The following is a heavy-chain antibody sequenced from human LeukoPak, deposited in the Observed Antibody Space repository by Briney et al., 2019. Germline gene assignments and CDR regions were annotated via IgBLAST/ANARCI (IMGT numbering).Heavy chain of an antibody. J-gene: IGHJ4*02. CDR3: ARQAGPYCSSTTCYLDY. Sequence: LSATLSLTCTVSGGSISSYYWSWIRQPPGKGLEWSGYIYYSGSTNYKPSLKSRVTISVDTSKNQFSLKLSSVTAADTAVYYCARQAGPYCSSTTCYLDYWGQGTLVTVSS. V-gene: IGHV4-59*08. D-gene: IGHD2-2*01. CDR2: IYYSGST. CDR1: GGSISSYY.